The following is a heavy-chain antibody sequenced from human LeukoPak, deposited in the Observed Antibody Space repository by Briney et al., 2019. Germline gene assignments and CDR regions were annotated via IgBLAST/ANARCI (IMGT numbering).Heavy chain of an antibody. V-gene: IGHV4-30-4*01. CDR3: ARSHSLLGFAFDY. Sequence: PSETLSLTCTVSGGSISSGDYYWSWIRQPPGKGLEWIGYIYYSGSTYYNPSLKSRVTISVDTSKNQFSLKLSSVTAADTAVYYCARSHSLLGFAFDYWGQGTLVTVSS. D-gene: IGHD3-10*01. CDR2: IYYSGST. J-gene: IGHJ4*02. CDR1: GGSISSGDYY.